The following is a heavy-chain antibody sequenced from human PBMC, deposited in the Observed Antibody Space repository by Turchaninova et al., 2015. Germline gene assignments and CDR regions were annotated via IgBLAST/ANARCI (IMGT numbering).Heavy chain of an antibody. CDR3: AHALRPTSSAEYFQH. CDR2: IYWDDDK. Sequence: QITLKESGPTLVKPTQTLTLTCPFSGFSLSTSGVGVGWIRLPPGKALEWLALIYWDDDKRYSPSLQSRLTITKDTSKNQVVLSMTSMDPMDTATYYCAHALRPTSSAEYFQHWGQGTLVTVSS. J-gene: IGHJ1*01. D-gene: IGHD3-3*01. CDR1: GFSLSTSGVG. V-gene: IGHV2-5*02.